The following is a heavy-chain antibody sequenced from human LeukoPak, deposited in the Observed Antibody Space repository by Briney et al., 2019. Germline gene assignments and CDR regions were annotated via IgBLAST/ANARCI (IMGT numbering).Heavy chain of an antibody. J-gene: IGHJ5*02. Sequence: GGSLRLSCAASGFTVSSNHMTWVRQAPGKGLEWVAVIWYDGSNKYYADSVKGRFTISRDNSKNTLYLQMNSLRAEDTAVYYCARGIAAAATNWFDPWGQGTLVTVSS. CDR1: GFTVSSNH. D-gene: IGHD6-13*01. CDR2: IWYDGSNK. V-gene: IGHV3-33*08. CDR3: ARGIAAAATNWFDP.